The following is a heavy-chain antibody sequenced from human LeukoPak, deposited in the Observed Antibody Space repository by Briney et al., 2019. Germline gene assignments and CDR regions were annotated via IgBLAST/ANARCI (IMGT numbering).Heavy chain of an antibody. CDR2: ISSSSSYI. V-gene: IGHV3-21*04. D-gene: IGHD6-19*01. J-gene: IGHJ4*02. CDR1: GFTFSSYS. CDR3: AKDNAVAVLYYFDY. Sequence: GGSLRLSCAASGFTFSSYSMNWVRQAPGKGLEWVSSISSSSSYIYYADSVKGRFTISRDNAKNSLYLQMNSLRAEDTAVYYCAKDNAVAVLYYFDYWGQGTLVTVSS.